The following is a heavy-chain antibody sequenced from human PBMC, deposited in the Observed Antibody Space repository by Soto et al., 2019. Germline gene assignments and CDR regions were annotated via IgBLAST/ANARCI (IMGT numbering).Heavy chain of an antibody. CDR1: GGSISSDDYY. CDR3: ARGAALNTYYNYYGMDV. J-gene: IGHJ6*02. Sequence: QVQLQESGPGLVKPSQTLSLTCTVSGGSISSDDYYWSWIRQPPGQRLVWIGYNYYSGSAYYTPSLLSRVSISIDTSKNQFSLKLTSVTATDTAVYFCARGAALNTYYNYYGMDVWGQGTTVTVSS. D-gene: IGHD6-25*01. V-gene: IGHV4-30-4*01. CDR2: NYYSGSA.